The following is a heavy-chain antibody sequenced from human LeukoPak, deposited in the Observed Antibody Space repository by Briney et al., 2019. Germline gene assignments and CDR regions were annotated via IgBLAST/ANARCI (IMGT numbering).Heavy chain of an antibody. CDR1: GFTFSSYA. V-gene: IGHV3-23*01. D-gene: IGHD3-3*01. CDR2: ISGSGGST. CDR3: ARAGPVLRFLEWLLSYFDY. Sequence: PGGSLRLSCAASGFTFSSYAMSWVRQAPGKGLEWVSAISGSGGSTYYADSVKGRFTISRDNAKNSLYLQMYSLRAEDTAVYYCARAGPVLRFLEWLLSYFDYWGQGTLVTVSS. J-gene: IGHJ4*02.